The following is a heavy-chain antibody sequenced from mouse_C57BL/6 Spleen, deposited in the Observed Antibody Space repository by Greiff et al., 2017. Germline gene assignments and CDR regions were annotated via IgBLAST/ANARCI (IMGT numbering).Heavy chain of an antibody. CDR3: ASYDGYNYAMDY. CDR1: GFTFSDYY. V-gene: IGHV5-12*01. Sequence: EVQRVESGGGLVQPGGSLKLSCAASGFTFSDYYMYWVRQTPEKRLEWVAYISNGGGSTYYPDTVKGRFTISRDNAKNTLYLQMSRLKSEDTAMYYCASYDGYNYAMDYWGQGTSVTVSS. J-gene: IGHJ4*01. CDR2: ISNGGGST. D-gene: IGHD2-3*01.